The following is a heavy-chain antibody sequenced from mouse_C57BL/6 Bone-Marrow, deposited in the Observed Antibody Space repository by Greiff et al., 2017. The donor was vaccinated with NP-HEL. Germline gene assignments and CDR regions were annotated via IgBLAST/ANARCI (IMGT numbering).Heavy chain of an antibody. J-gene: IGHJ4*01. V-gene: IGHV1-5*01. CDR3: TITTVVGYYTMDY. D-gene: IGHD1-1*01. Sequence: VQLQQSGTVLARPGASVKMSCKTSGYTFTSYWMHWVKQRPGQGLEWIGAIYPGNSDSSYNQKFKGKAKLTAVTSASTAYMELSSLTNKDSAVYNCTITTVVGYYTMDYWGQGTSVTVSS. CDR1: GYTFTSYW. CDR2: IYPGNSDS.